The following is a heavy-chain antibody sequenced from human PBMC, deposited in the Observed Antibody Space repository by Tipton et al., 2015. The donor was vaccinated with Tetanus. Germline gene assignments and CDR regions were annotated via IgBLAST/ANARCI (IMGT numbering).Heavy chain of an antibody. Sequence: QLVQSGAEVKKPGASVRVSCTPSGYTFTNYHVQWVRQAPGQGLEWMGWIDPKRGDTDFAQRFQGRVTMTRDSSISTVYMELSRLRSGDAAVYYCGRDADQAGGGSYDSWGQGALVSVAS. D-gene: IGHD3-16*01. CDR1: GYTFTNYH. CDR3: GRDADQAGGGSYDS. CDR2: IDPKRGDT. V-gene: IGHV1-2*02. J-gene: IGHJ4*02.